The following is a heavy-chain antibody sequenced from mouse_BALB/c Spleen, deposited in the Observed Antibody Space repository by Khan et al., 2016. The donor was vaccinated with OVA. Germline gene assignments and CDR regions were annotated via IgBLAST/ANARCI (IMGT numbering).Heavy chain of an antibody. CDR3: ASGGYWYFDV. CDR2: INTYTGEP. J-gene: IGHJ1*01. Sequence: QIQLVQSGPEVKKPGETVKISCKASGYSFTNYGMNWVRQAPGKGLKWMGWINTYTGEPTYADDFKGRFAFSLETSASTAYLQINNLKNEDTATYFCASGGYWYFDVWGAGTTVTVPS. V-gene: IGHV9-3-1*01. D-gene: IGHD1-1*02. CDR1: GYSFTNYG.